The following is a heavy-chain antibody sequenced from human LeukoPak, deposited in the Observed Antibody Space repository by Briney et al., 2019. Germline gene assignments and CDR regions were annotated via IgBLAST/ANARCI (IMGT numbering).Heavy chain of an antibody. J-gene: IGHJ6*03. D-gene: IGHD5-12*01. Sequence: ASVKVSCKASGATFRSSFISWVRQASGQGLEWKGGITPIFGTTSYAQKFQGRVTITADKSTSTAYMELSSLRSEDTAVYYCARGTYSAYDLGSSMDVWGKGTTVTVS. CDR3: ARGTYSAYDLGSSMDV. CDR1: GATFRSSF. CDR2: ITPIFGTT. V-gene: IGHV1-69*06.